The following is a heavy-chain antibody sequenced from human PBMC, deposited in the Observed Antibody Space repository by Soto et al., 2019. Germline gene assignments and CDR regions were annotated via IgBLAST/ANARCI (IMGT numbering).Heavy chain of an antibody. V-gene: IGHV4-31*03. J-gene: IGHJ5*02. CDR2: IYYSGST. Sequence: SETLSLTCTVSGGSISSGGYYWSWIRQHPGKGLEWIGYIYYSGSTYYNPSLKSRVTISVDTSKNQFSLKLSSVTAADTAVYYCASLRITMVRGVISFDPWGQGTLVTVSS. D-gene: IGHD3-10*01. CDR3: ASLRITMVRGVISFDP. CDR1: GGSISSGGYY.